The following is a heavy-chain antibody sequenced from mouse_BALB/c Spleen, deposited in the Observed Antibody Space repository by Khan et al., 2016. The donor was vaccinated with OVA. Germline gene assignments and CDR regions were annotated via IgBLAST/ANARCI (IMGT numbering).Heavy chain of an antibody. CDR1: GYTFTNYG. V-gene: IGHV9-3-1*01. CDR3: ARVGYNGTMDY. CDR2: INTYTGEP. Sequence: QIQLVQSGPELKKPGETVKISCKASGYTFTNYGMNWVKQAPGKGLKWMGWINTYTGEPTYADDFKGRFAFSLETSANTAYLQINNLKNEDTATYFCARVGYNGTMDYWGQGTSVTVSS. J-gene: IGHJ4*01. D-gene: IGHD2-14*01.